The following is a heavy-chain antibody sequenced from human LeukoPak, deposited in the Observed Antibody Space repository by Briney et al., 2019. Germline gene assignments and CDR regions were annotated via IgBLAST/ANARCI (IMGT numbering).Heavy chain of an antibody. CDR1: GGTFSSYT. CDR2: IIPILCIA. V-gene: IGHV1-69*02. J-gene: IGHJ4*02. D-gene: IGHD3-3*01. CDR3: ARDFWSGQIPGEY. Sequence: GASVKVSCKASGGTFSSYTISWVRQAPGQGLEWMGRIIPILCIANYAQKFQGRVTITADKSTSTACMELSSLRSEDTAVYYCARDFWSGQIPGEYWGQGTLVTVSS.